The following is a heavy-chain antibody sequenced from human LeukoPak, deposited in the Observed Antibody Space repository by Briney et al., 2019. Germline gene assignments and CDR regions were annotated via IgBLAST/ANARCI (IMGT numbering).Heavy chain of an antibody. J-gene: IGHJ4*02. Sequence: PGGSLRLSCAASGFTFSSYAMHWVRQAPGKGLEYVSAISSNGGSTYYASSVKGRFTISRDNSKNTLYLQMGSLRAEDMAVYYCARIAVAGHSDYWGQGTLVTVSS. CDR3: ARIAVAGHSDY. CDR1: GFTFSSYA. D-gene: IGHD6-19*01. CDR2: ISSNGGST. V-gene: IGHV3-64*01.